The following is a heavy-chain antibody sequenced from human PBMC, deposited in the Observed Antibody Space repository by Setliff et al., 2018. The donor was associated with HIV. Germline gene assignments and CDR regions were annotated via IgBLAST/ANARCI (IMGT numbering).Heavy chain of an antibody. D-gene: IGHD7-27*01. J-gene: IGHJ4*02. CDR1: GFTFSSYG. Sequence: PGGSLRLSCAASGFTFSSYGMHWVRQAPGKGLEWVAVIWYDGSNKYYADSVKGRSTISRDNSKNTLYLQMNSLRAEDTAVYYCAKDRWGGKPYYFDYWGQGTLVTVSS. CDR2: IWYDGSNK. CDR3: AKDRWGGKPYYFDY. V-gene: IGHV3-33*06.